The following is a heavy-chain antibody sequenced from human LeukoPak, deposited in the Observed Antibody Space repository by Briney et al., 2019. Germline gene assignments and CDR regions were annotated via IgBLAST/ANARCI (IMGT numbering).Heavy chain of an antibody. Sequence: ASETLSLTCTVSGGSITSYYWSWLRQPPGKGLEWIGYIYYTGSTNYNPSLKSRVTISVETSNNQFSLKLGSVTAADTAVYYCARLNEYCSGGSCYAYDFWGQGTLVTVSS. D-gene: IGHD2-15*01. V-gene: IGHV4-59*01. CDR1: GGSITSYY. J-gene: IGHJ4*02. CDR3: ARLNEYCSGGSCYAYDF. CDR2: IYYTGST.